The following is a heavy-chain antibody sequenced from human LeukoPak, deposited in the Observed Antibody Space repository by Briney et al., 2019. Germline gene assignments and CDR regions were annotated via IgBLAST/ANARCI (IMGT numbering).Heavy chain of an antibody. J-gene: IGHJ4*02. V-gene: IGHV3-30*18. D-gene: IGHD4-23*01. CDR3: AKGYGGDLDY. CDR2: ISYDGSNK. Sequence: GGSLRLSCAASGFTFSSYGMHWVRQAPGKGLEWVAVISYDGSNKYYADSVKGRFTISRDNSKNTLYLQMNSLRAEDTAVYYCAKGYGGDLDYWGQGTLVTVSS. CDR1: GFTFSSYG.